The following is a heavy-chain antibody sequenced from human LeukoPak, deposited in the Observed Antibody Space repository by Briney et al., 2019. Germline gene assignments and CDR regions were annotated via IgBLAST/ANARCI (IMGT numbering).Heavy chain of an antibody. CDR3: VGGPNSYYLDY. J-gene: IGHJ4*02. CDR2: IIPIFGTA. CDR1: GGTFSSYA. D-gene: IGHD1-7*01. Sequence: SVKVSCKASGGTFSSYAISWVRQAPGQGLEWMGGIIPIFGTANYAQKFQGRVTITADESTSTAYMELSSLRSEDTAVYYCVGGPNSYYLDYWGQGTLVTVSS. V-gene: IGHV1-69*13.